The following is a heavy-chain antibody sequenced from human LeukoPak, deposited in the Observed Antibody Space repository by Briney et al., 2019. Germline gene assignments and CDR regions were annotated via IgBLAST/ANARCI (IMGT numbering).Heavy chain of an antibody. CDR1: GGTFSSYA. V-gene: IGHV1-69*05. Sequence: SVKVSCKASGGTFSSYAISWVRQAPGQGLEWMGRIIPVFGTANYAQKFQGRVTITTDESTSTAYMELSSLRSEDTAVYYCARVLNPYCSSTSCYYLTFDYWGQGTLVTVSS. CDR2: IIPVFGTA. CDR3: ARVLNPYCSSTSCYYLTFDY. D-gene: IGHD2-2*01. J-gene: IGHJ4*02.